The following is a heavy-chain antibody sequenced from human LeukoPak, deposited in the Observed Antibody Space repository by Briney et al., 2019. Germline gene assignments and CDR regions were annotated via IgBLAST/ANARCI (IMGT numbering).Heavy chain of an antibody. CDR2: ISYDGSNK. D-gene: IGHD3-22*01. CDR1: GFTFSSYA. V-gene: IGHV3-30*04. Sequence: GGSLRLSCAASGFTFSSYAMHWVRQAPGKGLEWVAVISYDGSNKYYADSVKGRFTISRDNSKNTLYLQMNSLRAEDTAVYYCAKDGFGYYDSSGYYDVRSGIDYWGQGTLVTVSS. J-gene: IGHJ4*02. CDR3: AKDGFGYYDSSGYYDVRSGIDY.